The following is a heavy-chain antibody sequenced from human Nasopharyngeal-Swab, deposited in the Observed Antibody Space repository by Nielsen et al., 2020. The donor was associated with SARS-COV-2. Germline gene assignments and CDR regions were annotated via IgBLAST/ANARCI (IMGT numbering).Heavy chain of an antibody. CDR1: GSTFSSYA. D-gene: IGHD3-22*01. CDR3: AKDILPGRYDRTYDAFDI. Sequence: GESLKISCAASGSTFSSYAMSWVRQAPGKGLEWVSAISGSGGSTYYADSVKGRFTISRDNPKNTLYLQMNSLRAEDTAVYYCAKDILPGRYDRTYDAFDIWGQGTMVTVSS. J-gene: IGHJ3*02. V-gene: IGHV3-23*01. CDR2: ISGSGGST.